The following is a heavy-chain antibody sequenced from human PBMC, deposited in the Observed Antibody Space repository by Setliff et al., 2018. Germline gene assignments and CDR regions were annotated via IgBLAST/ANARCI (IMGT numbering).Heavy chain of an antibody. CDR2: IIPILGIA. D-gene: IGHD3-9*01. Sequence: ASVKVSCKASGGTFSSYTISWVRQAPGQGLEWMGRIIPILGIANYAQKFQGRVTITADKSTSTAYMELSSLRSEDTAVYYCARDPQITYDILTGEPLCGQGTLVTVSS. V-gene: IGHV1-69*04. J-gene: IGHJ4*02. CDR1: GGTFSSYT. CDR3: ARDPQITYDILTGEPL.